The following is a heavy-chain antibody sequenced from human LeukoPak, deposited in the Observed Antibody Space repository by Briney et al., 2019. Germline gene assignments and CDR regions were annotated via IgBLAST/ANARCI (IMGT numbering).Heavy chain of an antibody. J-gene: IGHJ5*02. Sequence: GGSLRLSCAASGFTFSTYSMNWVRQAPGKGLEWVSSISSSSSYIYYADSVKGRFTISRDNAKNSLYLQMNSLRAEDTAVYYCARDLGENWFDPWGQRTLVTASS. V-gene: IGHV3-21*01. CDR1: GFTFSTYS. CDR3: ARDLGENWFDP. D-gene: IGHD3-16*01. CDR2: ISSSSSYI.